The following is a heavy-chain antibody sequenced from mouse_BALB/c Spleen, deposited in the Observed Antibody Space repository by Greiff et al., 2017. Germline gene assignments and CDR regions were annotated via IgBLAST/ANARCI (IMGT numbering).Heavy chain of an antibody. CDR1: GINIKDTY. CDR3: ARGGGHYYAMDY. V-gene: IGHV14-3*02. Sequence: EVQLQQSGAELVKPGALVKLFCTASGINIKDTYMHWVKQRPEQGLEWVGRIDSANGNTKYDPKFQGKATITADTSSNTAYLQLSSLTSEDTAVYYCARGGGHYYAMDYWGQGTSVTVSS. CDR2: IDSANGNT. J-gene: IGHJ4*01. D-gene: IGHD1-1*02.